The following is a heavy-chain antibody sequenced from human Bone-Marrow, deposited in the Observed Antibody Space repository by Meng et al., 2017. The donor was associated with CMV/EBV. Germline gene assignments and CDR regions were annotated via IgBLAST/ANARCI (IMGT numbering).Heavy chain of an antibody. V-gene: IGHV3-48*03. CDR1: GFTFSSFE. D-gene: IGHD4-23*01. Sequence: LSLTCTASGFTFSSFEMNWVRQSPGKGLEWVSHISSGGSTIYYADSVRGRFTISRDNSKNSLYLQMNSVRAEDTALYYCVREYYGGKRFEYYYGMDVWGQGTTVTVSS. CDR2: ISSGGSTI. CDR3: VREYYGGKRFEYYYGMDV. J-gene: IGHJ6*02.